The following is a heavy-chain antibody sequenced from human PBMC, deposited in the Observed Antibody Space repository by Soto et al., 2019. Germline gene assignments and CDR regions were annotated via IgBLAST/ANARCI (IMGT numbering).Heavy chain of an antibody. V-gene: IGHV1-69*01. CDR3: ARDRAGDNEYYFDY. CDR1: GGTFSSYG. J-gene: IGHJ4*02. Sequence: QVQPVQSGAEVKKPGSSVKVSCKASGGTFSSYGISWLRQAPGQGLEWIGGVVPIFDTTNYAQKFQGRVTITADEPTSTAYRELSSLRYEDTAVYFWARDRAGDNEYYFDYWGQGTLVTVSS. CDR2: VVPIFDTT. D-gene: IGHD3-16*01.